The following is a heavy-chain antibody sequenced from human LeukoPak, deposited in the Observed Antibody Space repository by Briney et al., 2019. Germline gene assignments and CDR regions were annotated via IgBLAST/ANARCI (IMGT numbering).Heavy chain of an antibody. Sequence: GGSLRLSCAASGFTFSSYAMSWVRQAPGKGLEWVSAISGSGGSTYYADSVKGRFTISRDNSKNTLYLPMNSLRTEDTAVYYCVKDHHSGSYPGGFDYWGQGTLVTVSS. J-gene: IGHJ4*02. CDR3: VKDHHSGSYPGGFDY. V-gene: IGHV3-23*01. CDR2: ISGSGGST. D-gene: IGHD1-26*01. CDR1: GFTFSSYA.